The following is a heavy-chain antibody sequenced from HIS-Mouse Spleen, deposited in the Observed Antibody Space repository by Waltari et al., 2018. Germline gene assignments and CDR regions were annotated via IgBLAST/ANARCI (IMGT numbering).Heavy chain of an antibody. CDR2: SYHSGST. Sequence: QVQLQESGPGLVKPSETLSLTCTVSGYSISSGYYWGWLRQPPGKGLEWIGSSYHSGSTYYNPSLKSRVTISVDTSKNQFSLKLSSVTAADTAVYYCARADDFWSGSFDYWGQGTLVTVSS. CDR3: ARADDFWSGSFDY. J-gene: IGHJ4*02. D-gene: IGHD3-3*01. V-gene: IGHV4-38-2*02. CDR1: GYSISSGYY.